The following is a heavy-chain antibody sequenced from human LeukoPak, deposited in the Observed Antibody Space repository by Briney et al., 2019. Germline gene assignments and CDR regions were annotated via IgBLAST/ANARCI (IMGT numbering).Heavy chain of an antibody. V-gene: IGHV3-9*01. CDR3: AKDVNYGDYDGGMDV. D-gene: IGHD4-17*01. CDR1: GFTFDDYA. J-gene: IGHJ6*02. Sequence: GGSLRLSCAASGFTFDDYAMHWVRQAPGKGLEWVSGISWNSGSIGCADSVKGRFTISRDNAKNSLYLQMNSLRAEDTALYYCAKDVNYGDYDGGMDVWGQGTTVTVSS. CDR2: ISWNSGSI.